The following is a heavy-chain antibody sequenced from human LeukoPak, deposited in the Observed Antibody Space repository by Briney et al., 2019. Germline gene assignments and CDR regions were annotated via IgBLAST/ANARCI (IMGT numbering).Heavy chain of an antibody. CDR2: ISYDGSNK. Sequence: PGRSLRLSCAASGFTFSSYGMHWVRQAPGKGLEWVAVISYDGSNKYYADSVKGRFTISRDNSKNTLYLQMNSLRAEDTAVYYCAKDGPIDFWETQGYFDYWGQGTLVTVSS. CDR3: AKDGPIDFWETQGYFDY. J-gene: IGHJ4*02. V-gene: IGHV3-30*18. D-gene: IGHD3-3*01. CDR1: GFTFSSYG.